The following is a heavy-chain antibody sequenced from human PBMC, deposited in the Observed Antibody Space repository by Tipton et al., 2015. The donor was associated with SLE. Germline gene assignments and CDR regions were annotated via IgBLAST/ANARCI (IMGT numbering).Heavy chain of an antibody. Sequence: SLRLSCAASGFTFSNSWMHWVRQAPGKGLEWVSSITRSGSFIYYGDSVKGRFTISRENAKNSLYLQMNSLRAEDTAVYYCAREVFSRIGVRGAFDYWGQGTLVTVSS. D-gene: IGHD6-19*01. V-gene: IGHV3-21*01. J-gene: IGHJ4*02. CDR2: ITRSGSFI. CDR3: AREVFSRIGVRGAFDY. CDR1: GFTFSNSW.